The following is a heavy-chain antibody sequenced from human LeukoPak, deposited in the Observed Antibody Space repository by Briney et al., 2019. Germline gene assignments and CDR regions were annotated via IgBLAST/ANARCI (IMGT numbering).Heavy chain of an antibody. D-gene: IGHD6-19*01. CDR3: ARDEGHSSGWYEGLDYFDY. J-gene: IGHJ4*02. V-gene: IGHV4-30-4*01. CDR2: IYYSGIN. CDR1: GGSISSGDYY. Sequence: SETLSLTCTVSGGSISSGDYYWSWIRQPPGKGLEWIGYIYYSGINYYHPSLKSRVTISVDTSKNQFSLKLSSVTAADTAVYYCARDEGHSSGWYEGLDYFDYWGQGTLVTVSS.